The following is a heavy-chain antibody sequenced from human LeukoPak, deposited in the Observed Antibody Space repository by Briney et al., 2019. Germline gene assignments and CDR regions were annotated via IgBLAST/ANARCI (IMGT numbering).Heavy chain of an antibody. Sequence: PGGSLRLSCTASGLTFSTYWVHWVRQAPGKGLEWVSSITTSSRYIYYADSLKGRFTVSRDNAKNSLYLQINSLRAEDTAVYYCARDWSPPYQVLSPGYFDLWGRGTLVTVSS. CDR2: ITTSSRYI. D-gene: IGHD2-2*01. J-gene: IGHJ2*01. CDR1: GLTFSTYW. V-gene: IGHV3-21*01. CDR3: ARDWSPPYQVLSPGYFDL.